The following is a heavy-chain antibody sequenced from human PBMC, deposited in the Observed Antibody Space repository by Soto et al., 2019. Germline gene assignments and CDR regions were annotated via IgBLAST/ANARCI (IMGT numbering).Heavy chain of an antibody. CDR2: ISSSSSYI. J-gene: IGHJ3*02. CDR1: GFTFSSYS. CDR3: ARVITMIVVVTADAFDI. V-gene: IGHV3-21*01. Sequence: GGSLRLSCAASGFTFSSYSMNWVRQAPGKGLEWVSSISSSSSYIYYADSVKGRFTISRDNAKNSLYLQMNSLRAEDTAVYYCARVITMIVVVTADAFDIWGQGTMVTVSS. D-gene: IGHD3-22*01.